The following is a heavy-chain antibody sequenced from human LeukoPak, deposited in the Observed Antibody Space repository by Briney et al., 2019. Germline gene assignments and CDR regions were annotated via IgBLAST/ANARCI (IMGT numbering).Heavy chain of an antibody. J-gene: IGHJ4*02. D-gene: IGHD3-22*01. Sequence: GGSLRLSCAASGFTLSSYSMNWVRQAPGKGLEWISYIDSDTYGNTIYYPHTVKGRFTISRDNAKNSLYLQMDSLRDEDTAVYYCAKDRQRGVAYYYDSGGYSSGDYWGQGTLVTVSS. CDR3: AKDRQRGVAYYYDSGGYSSGDY. CDR1: GFTLSSYS. CDR2: IDSDTYGNTI. V-gene: IGHV3-48*02.